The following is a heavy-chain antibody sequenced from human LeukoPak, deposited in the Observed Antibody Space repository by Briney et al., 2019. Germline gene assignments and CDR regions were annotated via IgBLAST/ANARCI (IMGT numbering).Heavy chain of an antibody. J-gene: IGHJ6*03. Sequence: PSETLSLTCTVPGYSISSGYYWGWIRQPPGKGLEWIGSIYHSGSTYYNPSLKSRVTISVDTSKKQFSLKINSVTAADTAVYYCARRGYTYHYDSSGPYYYDSYMDVWGKGTTVSISS. CDR2: IYHSGST. D-gene: IGHD3-22*01. CDR1: GYSISSGYY. V-gene: IGHV4-38-2*02. CDR3: ARRGYTYHYDSSGPYYYDSYMDV.